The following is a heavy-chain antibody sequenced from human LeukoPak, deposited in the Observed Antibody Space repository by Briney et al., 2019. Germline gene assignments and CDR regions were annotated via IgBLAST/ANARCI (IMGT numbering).Heavy chain of an antibody. CDR3: AKDRSKGGRGASNDAFDI. CDR2: ISGSGGST. Sequence: QPGGSLRLSCAASGFTFSSYAMSWVRQAPGKGLEWVSAISGSGGSTYYADSVKGRFTISRDNSKTTLYLQMNSLRAEDTAVYYCAKDRSKGGRGASNDAFDIWGQGTMVTVSS. D-gene: IGHD3-16*01. V-gene: IGHV3-23*01. CDR1: GFTFSSYA. J-gene: IGHJ3*02.